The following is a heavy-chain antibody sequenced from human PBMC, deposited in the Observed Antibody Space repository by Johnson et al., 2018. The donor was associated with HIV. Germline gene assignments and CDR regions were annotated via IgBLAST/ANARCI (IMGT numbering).Heavy chain of an antibody. D-gene: IGHD6-13*01. Sequence: VQLVESGGGLAQPGGSLRLSCAASGITVSSNYMSWVRQAPGKGLEWVSVIFTVGDVYYADSIKGRFTISRDNARNSLYLQMSSLRAEDTALYYCARGKGAAAGLDTFDIWGQGTMVSVSS. CDR3: ARGKGAAAGLDTFDI. V-gene: IGHV3-66*01. CDR2: IFTVGDV. J-gene: IGHJ3*02. CDR1: GITVSSNY.